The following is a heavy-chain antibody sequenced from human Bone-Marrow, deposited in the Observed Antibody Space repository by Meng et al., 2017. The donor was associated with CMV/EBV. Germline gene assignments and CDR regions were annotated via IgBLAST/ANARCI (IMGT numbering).Heavy chain of an antibody. V-gene: IGHV3-23*01. CDR2: ISGSGGST. D-gene: IGHD3-3*01. CDR1: GFTFSSYA. CDR3: ANNFWSGYYDY. J-gene: IGHJ4*02. Sequence: GGSLRLSCAASGFTFSSYAMHWVRQAPGKGLEWVSAISGSGGSTYYADSVKGRFTISRDNSKNTLYLQMNSLRAEDTAVYYCANNFWSGYYDYWGQGTLVTVSS.